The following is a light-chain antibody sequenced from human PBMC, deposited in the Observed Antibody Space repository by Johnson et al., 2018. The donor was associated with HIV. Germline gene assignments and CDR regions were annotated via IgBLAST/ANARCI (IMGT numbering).Light chain of an antibody. V-gene: IGLV1-51*01. CDR2: DNN. CDR1: SSNIGSNF. J-gene: IGLJ1*01. Sequence: QSVLTQPPSVSAAPGQKVTISCSGSSSNIGSNFVSWYQQVPGTAPKLLIYDNNRRPSGIPDRFSGSKSVTSATLGITGLQTGDDADYYCGTWDNSLSVFVFGTGTKVTVL. CDR3: GTWDNSLSVFV.